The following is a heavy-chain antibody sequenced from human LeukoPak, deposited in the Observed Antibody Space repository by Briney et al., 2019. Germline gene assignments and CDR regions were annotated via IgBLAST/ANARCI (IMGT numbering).Heavy chain of an antibody. CDR3: ARDPGGYCSSTSCHLVDY. V-gene: IGHV1-18*01. CDR2: ISAYNGNT. J-gene: IGHJ4*02. CDR1: GYTFTSYG. D-gene: IGHD2-2*01. Sequence: ASVKVSCKASGYTFTSYGISWVRQAPGQGLEWMGWISAYNGNTNYAQKFQGRVTITADKSTSTAYMELSSLRSEDTAVYYCARDPGGYCSSTSCHLVDYWGQGTLVTVSS.